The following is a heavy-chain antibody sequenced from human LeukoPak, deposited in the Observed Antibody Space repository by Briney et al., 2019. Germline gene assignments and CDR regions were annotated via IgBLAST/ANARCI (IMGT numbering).Heavy chain of an antibody. CDR2: IYYSGSS. D-gene: IGHD5-24*01. CDR3: ARHRSGWLQSSFDY. V-gene: IGHV4-39*01. Sequence: SETLSLTCSVSGGSFSSSSSYWGWIRQPPGKGLVWIGSIYYSGSSFDNPALKSRVTISVDTSKNQFSLKLSSVTAADTAVYYCARHRSGWLQSSFDYWGQGTLVTVSS. J-gene: IGHJ4*02. CDR1: GGSFSSSSSY.